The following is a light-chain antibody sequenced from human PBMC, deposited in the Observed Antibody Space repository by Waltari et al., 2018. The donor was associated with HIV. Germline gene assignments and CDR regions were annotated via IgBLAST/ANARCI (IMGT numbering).Light chain of an antibody. CDR3: NSYTISSTLGV. V-gene: IGLV2-14*01. Sequence: QSALTQPAPVSGSPGQSITIPCTGTSSDAGGYNYGTCYQQHPGKAPKLMIYEVTNRPSGVSNRFAGSKSGNTASLTISGLQAEDEADYYCNSYTISSTLGVFGGGTKLTVL. CDR2: EVT. CDR1: SSDAGGYNY. J-gene: IGLJ3*02.